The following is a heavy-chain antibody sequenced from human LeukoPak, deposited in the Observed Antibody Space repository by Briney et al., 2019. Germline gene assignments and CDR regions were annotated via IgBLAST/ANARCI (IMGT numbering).Heavy chain of an antibody. Sequence: GGSLRLSCAASGFTVSTNYMTWVRQAPGKGLEWVSVIYKAGDPYNADSVKGRFSISRDNRKNTLYLQMNSLRADDTAVYYCTKEPRESTVAGPFDYWGQGTLVTVSS. J-gene: IGHJ4*02. D-gene: IGHD6-19*01. CDR3: TKEPRESTVAGPFDY. CDR1: GFTVSTNY. CDR2: IYKAGDP. V-gene: IGHV3-53*01.